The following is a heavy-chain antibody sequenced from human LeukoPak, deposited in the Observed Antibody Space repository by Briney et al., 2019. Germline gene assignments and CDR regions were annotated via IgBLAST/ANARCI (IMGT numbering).Heavy chain of an antibody. CDR3: AAAGYSSGWYNIDY. J-gene: IGHJ4*02. V-gene: IGHV3-33*01. CDR2: IWYDGSNK. Sequence: PGGSLRLSCAASGFTFSSYGMHWVRQAPGKGLEWVAVIWYDGSNKYYADSVKGRFTISRDNSKNTLYLQMNSLRAEDTAVYHCAAAGYSSGWYNIDYWGQGTLVTVSS. CDR1: GFTFSSYG. D-gene: IGHD6-19*01.